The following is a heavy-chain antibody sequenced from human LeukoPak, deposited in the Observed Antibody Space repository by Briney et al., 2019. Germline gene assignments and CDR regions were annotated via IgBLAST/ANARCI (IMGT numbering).Heavy chain of an antibody. V-gene: IGHV1-2*02. J-gene: IGHJ6*02. CDR1: GYTFTGYY. D-gene: IGHD5-12*01. CDR2: INPNSGGT. Sequence: ASVKVSCKASGYTFTGYYMHWVRQAPGQGLEWMGWINPNSGGTNYAQKLQGRVTMTTDTSTSTAYMELRSLRSDDTAVYYCARAARDGYNFYYYYGMDVWGQGTTVTVSS. CDR3: ARAARDGYNFYYYYGMDV.